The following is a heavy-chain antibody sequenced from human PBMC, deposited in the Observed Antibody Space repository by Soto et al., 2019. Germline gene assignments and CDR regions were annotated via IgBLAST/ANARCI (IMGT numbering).Heavy chain of an antibody. CDR3: ARAYCSSTSCYDFEYFQH. Sequence: PGGSLRLSCAASGFTFSSYGMHWVRQAPGKGLEWVAVIWYDGSNKYYADSVKGRFTISRDNSKNTLYLQMNSLRAEDTAVYYCARAYCSSTSCYDFEYFQHWGQGTLVTVSS. V-gene: IGHV3-33*01. CDR1: GFTFSSYG. CDR2: IWYDGSNK. D-gene: IGHD2-2*01. J-gene: IGHJ1*01.